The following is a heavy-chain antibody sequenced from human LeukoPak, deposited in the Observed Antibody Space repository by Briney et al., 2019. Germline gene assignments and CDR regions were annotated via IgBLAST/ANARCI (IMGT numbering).Heavy chain of an antibody. CDR1: GFTFSGYA. D-gene: IGHD6-6*01. V-gene: IGHV3-NL1*01. J-gene: IGHJ4*02. CDR2: IFASGSTT. Sequence: GGSLRLSCAASGFTFSGYAMNWVRQAPGKGLEWVSLIFASGSTTKYADSVKGRFTISRDNSKNTLYLQMNSLRAEDTAVYYCARAPSSSSSGGDYWGQGTLVTVSS. CDR3: ARAPSSSSSGGDY.